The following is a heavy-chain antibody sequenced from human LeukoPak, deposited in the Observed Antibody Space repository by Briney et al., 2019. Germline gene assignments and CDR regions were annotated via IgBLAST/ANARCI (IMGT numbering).Heavy chain of an antibody. V-gene: IGHV1-18*01. CDR3: AREAWYYDSSGYYYDTYYFDY. Sequence: ASVKVSCKASGYTFTTYVSNGVRQAPGQGLEWMEWISSYNGNTIYAQNLQGRVTLTTDTSTSTAYMELRSLRADDTAVYYRAREAWYYDSSGYYYDTYYFDYWGQGTLVTVSS. CDR2: ISSYNGNT. D-gene: IGHD3-22*01. J-gene: IGHJ4*02. CDR1: GYTFTTYV.